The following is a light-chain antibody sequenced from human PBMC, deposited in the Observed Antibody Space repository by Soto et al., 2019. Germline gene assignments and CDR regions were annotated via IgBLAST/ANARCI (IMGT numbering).Light chain of an antibody. CDR2: EVS. CDR1: GTDVGGYNY. CDR3: CSFTSRSTWL. V-gene: IGLV2-14*01. Sequence: QSDLTQPASVSGSPGQSVTISCTGTGTDVGGYNYVSWYQHHPGKAPKLMIYEVSNRPPGVSNRFSGSKSGNTASLSISGLQTEYEADYYCCSFTSRSTWLFGAGTKLTVL. J-gene: IGLJ3*02.